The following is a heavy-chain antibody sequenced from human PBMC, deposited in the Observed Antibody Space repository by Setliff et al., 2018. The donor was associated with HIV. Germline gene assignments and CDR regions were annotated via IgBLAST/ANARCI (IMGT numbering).Heavy chain of an antibody. CDR3: ARGFEGYCSGASCHWFDS. D-gene: IGHD2-15*01. J-gene: IGHJ5*01. V-gene: IGHV4-34*01. CDR1: GGSLTDYD. CDR2: ISHSGRT. Sequence: PSETLSLTCAVYGGSLTDYDWTWIRQTPATGLEWIGEISHSGRTNYNPSLKTRLIIPRDTSKNQFSLRLSSATVADTAIHYCARGFEGYCSGASCHWFDSWGQGTQVTVSS.